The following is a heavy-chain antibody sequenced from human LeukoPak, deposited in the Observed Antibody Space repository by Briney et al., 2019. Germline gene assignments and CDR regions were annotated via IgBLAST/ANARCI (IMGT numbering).Heavy chain of an antibody. V-gene: IGHV1-2*02. J-gene: IGHJ4*02. CDR2: INPNSGGT. D-gene: IGHD3-10*01. Sequence: GASVKVSCKASGYTFTDYYMHWVRQAPGQGLEWMGWINPNSGGTNYAQKFQGRVTMTRDTSISTAYMELSRLRSDDTAVYYCASVRGVNSGSYGFDYWGQGTLVTVSS. CDR1: GYTFTDYY. CDR3: ASVRGVNSGSYGFDY.